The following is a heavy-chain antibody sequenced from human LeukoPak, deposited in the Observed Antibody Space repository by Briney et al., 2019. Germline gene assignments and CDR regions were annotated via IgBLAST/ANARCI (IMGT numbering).Heavy chain of an antibody. CDR1: GYTFTSYG. V-gene: IGHV1-18*01. CDR3: ARHTPTVVPAEGWFDP. CDR2: ISAYNGNT. D-gene: IGHD2-2*01. J-gene: IGHJ5*02. Sequence: ASVKVSCKASGYTFTSYGISWVRQAPGQGLEWMGWISAYNGNTNYAQKLQGRVTMTTDTSTSTAYMELRSLRSDDTAVYYCARHTPTVVPAEGWFDPWGQGTLVTVSS.